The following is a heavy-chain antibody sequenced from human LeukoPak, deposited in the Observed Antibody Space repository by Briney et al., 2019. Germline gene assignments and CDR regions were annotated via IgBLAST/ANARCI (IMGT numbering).Heavy chain of an antibody. CDR2: INPNSGGT. CDR3: ARRLGAGTTLGY. V-gene: IGHV1-2*02. CDR1: GYSFAGYH. Sequence: ASVKVSCKSSGYSFAGYHMHWVRQAPGQGLEWMGWINPNSGGTNYAQNFQGRVTMTRDTSTSTAYMELSRLRSDDTAVYYCARRLGAGTTLGYWGQGTLVTVSS. D-gene: IGHD1-1*01. J-gene: IGHJ4*02.